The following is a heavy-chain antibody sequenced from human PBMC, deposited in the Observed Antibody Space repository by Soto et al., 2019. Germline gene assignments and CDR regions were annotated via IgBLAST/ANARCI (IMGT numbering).Heavy chain of an antibody. Sequence: QVQLQESGPGLVKPSQTLSLTCTVSGGSISSGGYYWSWIRQHPGKGLEWIGYIYYSGSTYYNPSLKSRVTISVDTSKNQFSLRLSSVTAADTAVYYCASGGEATVTTSGFIDYWGQGTLVTVSS. CDR2: IYYSGST. V-gene: IGHV4-31*03. CDR1: GGSISSGGYY. J-gene: IGHJ4*02. D-gene: IGHD4-17*01. CDR3: ASGGEATVTTSGFIDY.